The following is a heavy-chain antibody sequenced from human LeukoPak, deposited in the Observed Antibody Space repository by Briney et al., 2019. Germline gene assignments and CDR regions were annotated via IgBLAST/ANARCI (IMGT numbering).Heavy chain of an antibody. CDR3: ARDHAGSSGYRSPVLDY. CDR1: GDPFTVFY. CDR2: IIPIFGTA. D-gene: IGHD3-22*01. J-gene: IGHJ4*02. Sequence: SVKVSCKASGDPFTVFYIYWVRQAPGQGLEWMGGIIPIFGTANYAQKFQGRVTITADKSTSTAYMELSSLRSEDTAVYYCARDHAGSSGYRSPVLDYWGQGTLVTVSS. V-gene: IGHV1-69*06.